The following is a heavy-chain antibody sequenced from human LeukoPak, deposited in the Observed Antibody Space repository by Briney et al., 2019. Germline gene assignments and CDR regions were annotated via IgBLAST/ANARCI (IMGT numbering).Heavy chain of an antibody. CDR2: INHSGSA. CDR1: GGSFSGYY. V-gene: IGHV4-34*01. Sequence: SETLSLTCTVSGGSFSGYYCTWIRQPPGKGLEWIGEINHSGSANYNPSLKSRVTISLDTSKNQFSLKLSSVTAADTAVYYCASVWGSYRDFDYWGQGTLVTVSS. D-gene: IGHD3-16*02. J-gene: IGHJ4*02. CDR3: ASVWGSYRDFDY.